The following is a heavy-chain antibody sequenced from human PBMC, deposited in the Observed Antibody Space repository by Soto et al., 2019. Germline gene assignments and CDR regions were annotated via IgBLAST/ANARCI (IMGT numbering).Heavy chain of an antibody. CDR2: IYPGDSDT. Sequence: PGESLKISCKASGYKFTNYWIGWVRQMPGKGLEWMAIIYPGDSDTRCSPSFQGQVTISVNKSISSAYLQWSSLRASDTAMYYCARPRAFYDGSGQADAFDIWGQGTMVTVSS. CDR1: GYKFTNYW. CDR3: ARPRAFYDGSGQADAFDI. J-gene: IGHJ3*02. D-gene: IGHD3-22*01. V-gene: IGHV5-51*01.